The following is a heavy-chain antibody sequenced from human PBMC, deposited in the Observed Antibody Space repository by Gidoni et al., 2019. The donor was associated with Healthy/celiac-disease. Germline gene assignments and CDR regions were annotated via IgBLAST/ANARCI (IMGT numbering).Heavy chain of an antibody. Sequence: EGQLVEFGGGVVMPGGLLCLFCAAPGSPYRRYSMNWVRQAPGKGLEWVSSISSSSSYIYYADSVKGRFTISRDNAKNSLYLQMNSLRAEDTAVYYCARSPRGRGSPKEADYWGQGTLVTVSS. CDR2: ISSSSSYI. CDR1: GSPYRRYS. J-gene: IGHJ4*02. CDR3: ARSPRGRGSPKEADY. D-gene: IGHD3-10*01. V-gene: IGHV3-21*01.